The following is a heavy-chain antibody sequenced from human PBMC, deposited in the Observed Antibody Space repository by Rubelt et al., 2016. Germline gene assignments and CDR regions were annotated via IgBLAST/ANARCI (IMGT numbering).Heavy chain of an antibody. V-gene: IGHV1-24*01. CDR2: FDPEDGET. J-gene: IGHJ4*02. D-gene: IGHD1-26*01. Sequence: QVQLVQSGAEVKKPGASVKVSCKVSGYTLTELSMHWVRQAPGKGLEWMGGFDPEDGETIYGKKFQCRVTMTEDTSTETAYMELSSMRSEDTAVYYCATVGSQRSYSSWGQGTLVTVSS. CDR1: GYTLTELS. CDR3: ATVGSQRSYSS.